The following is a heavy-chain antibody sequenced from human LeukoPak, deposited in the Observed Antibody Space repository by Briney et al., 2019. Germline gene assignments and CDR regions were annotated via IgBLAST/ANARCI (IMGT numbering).Heavy chain of an antibody. J-gene: IGHJ3*02. CDR3: ARDRHSGSYYSAFDI. Sequence: GGSLRLSCAASGFTFSSYAMSWVRQAPGKGLEWVSAVSGPGASTYYADPVKGRFTISRDNSKNTLYLQMNGLRAEDTAVYYYARDRHSGSYYSAFDIWGQGTMVTVSS. CDR1: GFTFSSYA. V-gene: IGHV3-23*01. D-gene: IGHD1-26*01. CDR2: VSGPGAST.